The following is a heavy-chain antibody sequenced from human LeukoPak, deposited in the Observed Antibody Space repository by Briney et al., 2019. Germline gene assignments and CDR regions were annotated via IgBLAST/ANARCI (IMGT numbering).Heavy chain of an antibody. CDR3: AGSYWGCAGYPQS. J-gene: IGHJ4*02. Sequence: SETLSLTCAVFGGSFSGYYWSWIRQPPGKGLEWIGEINHSGSTNYNPSLKSRVTISVDTSKNQFSLKLSTVPAADTAVYYCAGSYWGCAGYPQSWGQGTLVTVSS. V-gene: IGHV4-34*01. CDR2: INHSGST. D-gene: IGHD2-21*02. CDR1: GGSFSGYY.